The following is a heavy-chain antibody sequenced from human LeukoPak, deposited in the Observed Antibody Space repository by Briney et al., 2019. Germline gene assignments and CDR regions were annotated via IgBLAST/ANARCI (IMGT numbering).Heavy chain of an antibody. CDR3: ARNYYDSSGPFNY. CDR1: GFTFSTYA. D-gene: IGHD3-22*01. CDR2: ISYDGTNK. J-gene: IGHJ4*02. V-gene: IGHV3-30-3*01. Sequence: GRSLRLSCAASGFTFSTYAMYWVRQAPGKGLEWVAVISYDGTNKYYADSVKGRFTISRDNSRNTLYLQMNSLRAEDTAVYYCARNYYDSSGPFNYWGQGTLVTVSS.